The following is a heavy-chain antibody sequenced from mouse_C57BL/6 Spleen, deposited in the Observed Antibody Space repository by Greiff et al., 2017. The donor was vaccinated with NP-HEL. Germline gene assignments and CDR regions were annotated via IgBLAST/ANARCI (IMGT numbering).Heavy chain of an antibody. CDR3: ARQGLYYYAMDY. D-gene: IGHD3-1*01. CDR2: IYPGDGDT. Sequence: QVQLQQSGPELVKPGASVKISCKASGYAFSSSWMNWVKQRPGKGLEWIGRIYPGDGDTNYNGKFKGKATLTADKSSSTAYMQLSSLTSEDSAVYFCARQGLYYYAMDYWGKGTSVTVSS. CDR1: GYAFSSSW. J-gene: IGHJ4*01. V-gene: IGHV1-82*01.